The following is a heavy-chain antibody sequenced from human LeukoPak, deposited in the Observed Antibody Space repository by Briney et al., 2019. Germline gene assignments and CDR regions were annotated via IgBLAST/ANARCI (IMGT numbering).Heavy chain of an antibody. Sequence: GGSLRLSCAASGFTSSAYDMHWVRQITGGGLEWVSTSGTVGDTFYSDSVKGRFTISRENAKNSVHLQMNILRVEDSAIYFCVRAAMPYIINGRRFDYWGQGTLVTVSS. CDR3: VRAAMPYIINGRRFDY. V-gene: IGHV3-13*04. D-gene: IGHD2-2*01. CDR2: SGTVGDT. J-gene: IGHJ4*02. CDR1: GFTSSAYD.